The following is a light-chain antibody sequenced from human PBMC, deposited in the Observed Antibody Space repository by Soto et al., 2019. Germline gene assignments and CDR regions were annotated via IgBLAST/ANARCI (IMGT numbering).Light chain of an antibody. CDR1: SSDIGAYNY. V-gene: IGLV2-8*01. J-gene: IGLJ3*02. CDR2: EVS. CDR3: SSYAGSNDRWV. Sequence: QSALTQPPSASGSPGQSVTISCTGTSSDIGAYNYVSWYQQHPGKAPKLMIHEVSKRPSGVPDRFSCSKSGNTASLTVSGLQAEDEADYYCSSYAGSNDRWVFGGGTNLTVL.